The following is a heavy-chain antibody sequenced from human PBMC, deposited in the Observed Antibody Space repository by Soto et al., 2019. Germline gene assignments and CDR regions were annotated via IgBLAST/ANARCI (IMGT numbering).Heavy chain of an antibody. V-gene: IGHV3-48*01. Sequence: EVQLVESGGGLVQPGGSLRLSCAASGFTFSSYSMNWVRQAPGKGLEWVSYISSSSSTIYYADSVKGRFTISRDNAMNSLYLQMNSLRAEETAVYYCARDLHGGPPRYFDLWGRGTLVTVSS. CDR1: GFTFSSYS. D-gene: IGHD2-15*01. CDR2: ISSSSSTI. J-gene: IGHJ2*01. CDR3: ARDLHGGPPRYFDL.